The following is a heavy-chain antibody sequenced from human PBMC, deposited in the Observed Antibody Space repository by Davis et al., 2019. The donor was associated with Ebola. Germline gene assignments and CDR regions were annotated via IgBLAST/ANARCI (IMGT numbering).Heavy chain of an antibody. CDR1: GGSVSGYY. CDR2: IYYSGST. J-gene: IGHJ4*02. Sequence: MPSETLSLTCTVSGGSVSGYYWSWIRQPPGKGLEWIGYIYYSGSTNYNPSLKSRVTISVDTSKNQFSLKLSSVTAADTAVYYCARRAHEYSYGRGTEFDYWGQGTLVTVSS. V-gene: IGHV4-59*02. D-gene: IGHD5-18*01. CDR3: ARRAHEYSYGRGTEFDY.